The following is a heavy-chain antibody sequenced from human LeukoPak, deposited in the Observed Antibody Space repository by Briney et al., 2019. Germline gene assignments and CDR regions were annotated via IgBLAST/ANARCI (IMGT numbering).Heavy chain of an antibody. J-gene: IGHJ4*02. V-gene: IGHV4-61*08. D-gene: IGHD5-12*01. CDR1: GDPISSHSDY. CDR3: AREYSGFDY. Sequence: SETLSLTCTVSGDPISSHSDYKWTWIRPPPGKGLEWIGYSYHIGSTNYNPSLKSRVTISVDTSKNQFSLQLTSVTAADTAVYYCAREYSGFDYWGQGTLVTVSS. CDR2: SYHIGST.